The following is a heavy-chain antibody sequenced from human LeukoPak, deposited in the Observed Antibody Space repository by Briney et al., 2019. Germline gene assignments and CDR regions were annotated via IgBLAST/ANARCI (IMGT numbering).Heavy chain of an antibody. V-gene: IGHV1-18*04. Sequence: ASVKVSCKASGYTFTSYYMHWVRQAPGQGLEWMGWISAYNGNTNYAQKLQGRVTMTTDTSTSTAYMELRSLRSDDTAVYYCARGRGPNWNNRFDPWGQGTLVTVSS. CDR3: ARGRGPNWNNRFDP. D-gene: IGHD1-20*01. J-gene: IGHJ5*02. CDR1: GYTFTSYY. CDR2: ISAYNGNT.